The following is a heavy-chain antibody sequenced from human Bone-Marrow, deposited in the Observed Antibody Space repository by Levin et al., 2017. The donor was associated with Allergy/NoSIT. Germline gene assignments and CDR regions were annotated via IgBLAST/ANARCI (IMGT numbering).Heavy chain of an antibody. CDR3: VKDARLASS. D-gene: IGHD3-3*02. CDR2: ISGSGSDM. J-gene: IGHJ5*02. V-gene: IGHV3-11*01. Sequence: PGGSLRLSCEVSGFTFSDAYMNWIRQSPGKGLEWIAYISGSGSDMRYADSVKGRFTISRDNPKNSLYLEMNNLRLEDTALDYCVKDARLASSWGQGTLVTVSS. CDR1: GFTFSDAY.